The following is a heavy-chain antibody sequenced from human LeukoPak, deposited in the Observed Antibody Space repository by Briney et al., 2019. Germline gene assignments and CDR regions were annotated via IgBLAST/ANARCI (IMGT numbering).Heavy chain of an antibody. J-gene: IGHJ3*02. D-gene: IGHD2-21*02. CDR2: INPNSGGT. V-gene: IGHV1-2*02. CDR3: ASLYCGGDCYHPDAFDI. CDR1: GYTFTSYD. Sequence: ASVKVSCKASGYTFTSYDINWVRQAPGQGLEWMGWINPNSGGTNYAQKFQGRVTMTRDTSISTAYMELSRLRSDDTAVYYCASLYCGGDCYHPDAFDIWGQGTMVTVSS.